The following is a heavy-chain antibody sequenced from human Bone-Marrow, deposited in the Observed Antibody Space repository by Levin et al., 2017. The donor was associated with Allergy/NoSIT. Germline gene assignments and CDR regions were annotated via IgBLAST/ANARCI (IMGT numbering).Heavy chain of an antibody. CDR1: GYSFTSYW. CDR2: IYPGDSDT. Sequence: GESLKISCKGSGYSFTSYWIGWVRQMPGKGLEWMGIIYPGDSDTRYSPSFQGQVTISADKSISTAYLQWSSLKASDTAMYYCARSNAEGESLNWFDPWGQGTLVTVSS. J-gene: IGHJ5*02. V-gene: IGHV5-51*01. D-gene: IGHD3-16*01. CDR3: ARSNAEGESLNWFDP.